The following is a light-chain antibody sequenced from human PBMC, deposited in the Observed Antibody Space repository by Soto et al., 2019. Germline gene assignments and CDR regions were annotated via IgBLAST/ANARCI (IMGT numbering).Light chain of an antibody. CDR1: SGHSNSN. Sequence: QSVLTQSSSASASLGSSVKLTCTLSSGHSNSNIAWHQQQPGKAPRYLMKLEGSGSYNKGSGFPDRFSGSSSGADRYLTISNLQFEDEADYYCETWDSNTRVFGGGTKLTVL. CDR3: ETWDSNTRV. V-gene: IGLV4-60*02. CDR2: LEGSGSY. J-gene: IGLJ3*02.